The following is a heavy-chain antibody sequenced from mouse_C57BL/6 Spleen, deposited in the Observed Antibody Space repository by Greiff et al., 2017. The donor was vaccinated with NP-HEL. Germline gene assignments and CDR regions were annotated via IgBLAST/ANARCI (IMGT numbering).Heavy chain of an antibody. CDR1: GYAFSSYW. Sequence: VQLVESGAELVKPGASVKISCKASGYAFSSYWMNWVKQRPGKGLEWIGQIYPGDGDTNYNGKFKGKATLTADKSSSTAYMQLSSLTSEDSAVYFCARSGDGYYDYAMDYWGQGTSVTVSS. CDR2: IYPGDGDT. J-gene: IGHJ4*01. V-gene: IGHV1-80*01. CDR3: ARSGDGYYDYAMDY. D-gene: IGHD2-3*01.